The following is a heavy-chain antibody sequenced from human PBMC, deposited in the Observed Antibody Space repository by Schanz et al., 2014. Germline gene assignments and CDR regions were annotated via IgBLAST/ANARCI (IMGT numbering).Heavy chain of an antibody. V-gene: IGHV3-23*01. J-gene: IGHJ4*02. D-gene: IGHD5-12*01. CDR3: ARKVVATIGGYYDN. Sequence: EMQLLESGGGLAQPGGSLRLSCAASGFTFSTHAMSWVRQAPGKGLEWVSSISYGTSYIYYAESVKGRFTISRDNAENTLFLQMNSLRAEDTAVYYCARKVVATIGGYYDNWGQGTLVIVSS. CDR1: GFTFSTHA. CDR2: ISYGTSYI.